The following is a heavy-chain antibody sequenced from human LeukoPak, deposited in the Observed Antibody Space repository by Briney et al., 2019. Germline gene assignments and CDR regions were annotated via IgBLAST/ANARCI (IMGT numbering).Heavy chain of an antibody. V-gene: IGHV3-64*01. CDR2: ISSNGGST. Sequence: GGSLRLSCAASGFTFSRYSMHWVRQAPGKGLEYVSAISSNGGSTYYANSVKGRFTISRDNSKNTLYLQMNSLRAEDTAVYYCARVDYGDSQYFQHWGQGTLVTVSS. D-gene: IGHD4-17*01. J-gene: IGHJ1*01. CDR3: ARVDYGDSQYFQH. CDR1: GFTFSRYS.